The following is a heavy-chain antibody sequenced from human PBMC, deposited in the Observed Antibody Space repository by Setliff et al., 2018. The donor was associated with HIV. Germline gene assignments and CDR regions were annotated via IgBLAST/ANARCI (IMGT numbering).Heavy chain of an antibody. CDR3: ASLQPDAVDV. V-gene: IGHV5-51*01. CDR2: IHPGDSET. J-gene: IGHJ6*02. CDR1: GYSFATYW. Sequence: LGESLKISCKGSGYSFATYWIGWVRQMPGKGLEWMGIIHPGDSETRYSPSFQGQVIISADKSISTAYLQWSSLKASDTAMYYCASLQPDAVDVWGQGTTVTVSS.